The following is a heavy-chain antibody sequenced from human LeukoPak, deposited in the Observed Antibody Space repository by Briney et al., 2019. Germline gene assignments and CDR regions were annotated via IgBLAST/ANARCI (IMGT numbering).Heavy chain of an antibody. J-gene: IGHJ5*02. D-gene: IGHD2-2*01. CDR1: GYTFTSNA. CDR2: IIPIFGTA. Sequence: ASVKVSCKASGYTFTSNAISWVRQAPGQGLEWMGGIIPIFGTATYAQKFQGRVTITADDSTSTAYMELSSLRSEDTAVYYCARDHRRRYCSSTSCYLGWFDPWGQGTLVTVSS. V-gene: IGHV1-69*13. CDR3: ARDHRRRYCSSTSCYLGWFDP.